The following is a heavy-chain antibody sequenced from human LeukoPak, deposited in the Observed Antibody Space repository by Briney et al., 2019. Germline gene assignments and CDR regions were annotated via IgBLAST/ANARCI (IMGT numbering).Heavy chain of an antibody. CDR2: IYYRGST. CDR1: GGPLTSYY. J-gene: IGHJ6*03. V-gene: IGHV4-59*08. Sequence: PSETLSLTCAVSGGPLTSYYWSWIRQPPGKGLEWIGFIYYRGSTNYNPSLESRVTISVDTSKNRFSLKLSSVTAADTAVYYCARGGCGGDCAHFGYYYYYMDVWGKGTTVTVSS. D-gene: IGHD2-21*01. CDR3: ARGGCGGDCAHFGYYYYYMDV.